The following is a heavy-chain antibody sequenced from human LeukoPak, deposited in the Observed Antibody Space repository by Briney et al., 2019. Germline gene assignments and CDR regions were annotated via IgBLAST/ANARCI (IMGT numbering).Heavy chain of an antibody. Sequence: GGSLRLSCAASGFTFSSYGMHWVRQAPGKGLEWVAFIQYDGSNKYYADSVKGRFTISRDNSKNTLYLQMNSLRAEDTAVYYCAKDLNRGGGDGNWGQGTLVTVSS. D-gene: IGHD2-21*02. CDR1: GFTFSSYG. CDR3: AKDLNRGGGDGN. J-gene: IGHJ4*02. V-gene: IGHV3-30*02. CDR2: IQYDGSNK.